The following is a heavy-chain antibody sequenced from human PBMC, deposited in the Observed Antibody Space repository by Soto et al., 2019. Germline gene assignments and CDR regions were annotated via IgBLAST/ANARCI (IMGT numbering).Heavy chain of an antibody. V-gene: IGHV2-5*02. CDR2: IYWDDCN. Sequence: QITLKESGPTLVQPTQTLTLTCTFSGFSLNTSGVGVGWIRQPPGKALEWLALIYWDDCNRYRPSLKSRLTIXKXRSKNQVVLTMTNMDPVDTATYYCALRQNGGWCFENWGQVTVVTVSS. J-gene: IGHJ4*02. CDR3: ALRQNGGWCFEN. D-gene: IGHD6-19*01. CDR1: GFSLNTSGVG.